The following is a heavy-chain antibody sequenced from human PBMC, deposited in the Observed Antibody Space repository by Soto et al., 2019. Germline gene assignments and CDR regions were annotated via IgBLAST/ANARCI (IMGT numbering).Heavy chain of an antibody. CDR3: ASHALPIPKNSWLDP. CDR1: GDSIISSDFY. V-gene: IGHV4-39*01. CDR2: IFYLGSS. J-gene: IGHJ5*02. Sequence: SETLSLTWTVSGDSIISSDFYWGWVRQPPGKGLEWIGSIFYLGSSYYNPSLKSRVTMSVHTSKNQFSLRLRSVTAAATALYFCASHALPIPKNSWLDPWGKGIMVTVSS.